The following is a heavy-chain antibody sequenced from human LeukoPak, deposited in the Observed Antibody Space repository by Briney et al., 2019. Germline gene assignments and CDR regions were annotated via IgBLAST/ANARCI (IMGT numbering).Heavy chain of an antibody. CDR1: GGTFSSYA. V-gene: IGHV1-69*06. D-gene: IGHD3-9*01. J-gene: IGHJ6*03. Sequence: SVKVSCKASGGTFSSYAISWVRQAPGQGLEWMGGIIPIFGTANYAQKFQGRVTITADKSTSTAYMELSSLRSEDTAVYYCASDSAGFDWFPEGGHYYYYYYMDVWGKGTTVTVSS. CDR3: ASDSAGFDWFPEGGHYYYYYYMDV. CDR2: IIPIFGTA.